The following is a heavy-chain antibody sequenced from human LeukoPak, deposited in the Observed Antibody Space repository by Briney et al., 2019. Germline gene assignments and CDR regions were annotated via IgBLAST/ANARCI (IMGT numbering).Heavy chain of an antibody. Sequence: PSETLSLTCTVSGVSISSYYWSWLRQPPGKGLEWFGHIYYSGSTNYNRSLKSRVTISLDTSKTQFSLKLSPVTAADTAVYYCARARSSGYPDYWGQGTLVTVSS. V-gene: IGHV4-59*01. D-gene: IGHD3-22*01. CDR3: ARARSSGYPDY. CDR1: GVSISSYY. J-gene: IGHJ4*02. CDR2: IYYSGST.